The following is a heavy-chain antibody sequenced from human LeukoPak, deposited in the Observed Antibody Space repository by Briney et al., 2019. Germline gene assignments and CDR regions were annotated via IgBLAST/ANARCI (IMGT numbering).Heavy chain of an antibody. CDR2: INHSGYT. CDR3: TRMSAGHDY. CDR1: GVSFDDYY. V-gene: IGHV4-34*01. Sequence: SETLSLTCAVSGVSFDDYYWSWVRQTPGKGLEWIGEINHSGYTNDSPSLKSRVTLSIDTSRKQFSLNLRSVTVADTGIYYCTRMSAGHDYWGQGTLVTVSS. D-gene: IGHD3-10*01. J-gene: IGHJ4*02.